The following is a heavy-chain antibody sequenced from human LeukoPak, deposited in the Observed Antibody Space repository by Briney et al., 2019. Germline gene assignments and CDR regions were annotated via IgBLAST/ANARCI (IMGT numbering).Heavy chain of an antibody. CDR3: ASATITMIRGVDYYYYGMDV. CDR2: INPNSGGT. V-gene: IGHV1-2*02. D-gene: IGHD3-10*01. CDR1: GYTFSGYY. Sequence: ASVKVSCKASGYTFSGYYMYWVRQAPGQGLEWMGWINPNSGGTKYAQKFQGRVTMTRDTSISTAYMELSRLRSDDTAVYYCASATITMIRGVDYYYYGMDVWGQGTTVTVSS. J-gene: IGHJ6*02.